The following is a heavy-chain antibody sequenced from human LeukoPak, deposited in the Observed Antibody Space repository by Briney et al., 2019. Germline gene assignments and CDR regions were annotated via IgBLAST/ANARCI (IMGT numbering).Heavy chain of an antibody. CDR1: GGSISGYY. CDR3: ARHYIASGGGDAFDN. D-gene: IGHD6-13*01. Sequence: SETLSLTCTVSGGSISGYYWTWIRQSPGKGLEWLGYIYYSGSTNYNPSLKSRVTMSVDTSKNQFSLKLSSVTAADTAVYYCARHYIASGGGDAFDNWGQGTMVTVSS. J-gene: IGHJ3*02. V-gene: IGHV4-59*08. CDR2: IYYSGST.